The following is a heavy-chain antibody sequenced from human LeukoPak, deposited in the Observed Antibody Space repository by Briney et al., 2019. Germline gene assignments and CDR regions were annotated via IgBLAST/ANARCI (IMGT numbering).Heavy chain of an antibody. D-gene: IGHD3-22*01. CDR1: GFTFSDFY. CDR3: ARAGNWDSSGSHDAFDI. Sequence: GGSLRLSCAASGFTFSDFYMTWIRQAPGKELEWVSVIYSGGSTYYADSVKGRFTISRDNSKNTLYLQMNSLRAEDTAVYYCARAGNWDSSGSHDAFDIWGQGTMVTVSS. V-gene: IGHV3-53*01. J-gene: IGHJ3*02. CDR2: IYSGGST.